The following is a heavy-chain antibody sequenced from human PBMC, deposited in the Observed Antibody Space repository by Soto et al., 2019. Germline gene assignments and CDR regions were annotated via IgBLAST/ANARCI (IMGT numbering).Heavy chain of an antibody. D-gene: IGHD2-15*01. Sequence: GASVKVSCKASGYTFTGYYVHWVRQAPGQGLEWMGWINASTSGTNYAQKVQGRVTMTSDTSITTAYMELTRLTSDDAAVYYCARVAGSARPDEFRYWGQGTLVTVSS. CDR2: INASTSGT. CDR1: GYTFTGYY. J-gene: IGHJ4*02. CDR3: ARVAGSARPDEFRY. V-gene: IGHV1-2*02.